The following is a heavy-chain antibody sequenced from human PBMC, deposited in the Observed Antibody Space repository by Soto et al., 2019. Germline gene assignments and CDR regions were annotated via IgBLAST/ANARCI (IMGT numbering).Heavy chain of an antibody. CDR1: GGSISSSNW. J-gene: IGHJ6*02. CDR2: IYHSGST. V-gene: IGHV4-4*02. CDR3: ARGWIQLWYDGYNSPRYYYYGMDV. Sequence: QVQLQESGPGLVKPSGTLSLTCAVSGGSISSSNWWSWVRQPPGKGLEWIGEIYHSGSTNYNPSLKSRVTISVDKSKNQFSLKLSSVTAADTAVYYCARGWIQLWYDGYNSPRYYYYGMDVWGQGTTVTVSS. D-gene: IGHD5-18*01.